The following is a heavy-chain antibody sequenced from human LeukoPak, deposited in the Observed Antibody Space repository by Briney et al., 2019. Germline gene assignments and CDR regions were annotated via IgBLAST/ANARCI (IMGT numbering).Heavy chain of an antibody. CDR2: IYTSGST. V-gene: IGHV4-61*02. Sequence: PSETLSLTCTVSGGSISSGSYYWSWIRQPAGKGLEWIGRIYTSGSTNYNPSLKSRVTISVDTSKNQFSLKLSSVTAADTAVYYCARHPRRDGYNFWFDPWGQGTLVTVSS. D-gene: IGHD5-24*01. CDR3: ARHPRRDGYNFWFDP. J-gene: IGHJ5*02. CDR1: GGSISSGSYY.